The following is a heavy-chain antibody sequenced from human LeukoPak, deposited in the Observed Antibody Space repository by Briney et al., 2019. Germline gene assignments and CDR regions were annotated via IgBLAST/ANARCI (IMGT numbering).Heavy chain of an antibody. CDR3: AREEASYCSSTSCYGIDY. Sequence: PSETLSFTCTVSGGSLSSGSYYWSWIRQPPGKGLEWIAYIYYSGSTNYYPSRKSRVTISVDTSKNHFSLKLSSVTAADTAVYYCAREEASYCSSTSCYGIDYWGQGTLVTVSS. V-gene: IGHV4-61*01. D-gene: IGHD2-2*01. CDR1: GGSLSSGSYY. J-gene: IGHJ4*02. CDR2: IYYSGST.